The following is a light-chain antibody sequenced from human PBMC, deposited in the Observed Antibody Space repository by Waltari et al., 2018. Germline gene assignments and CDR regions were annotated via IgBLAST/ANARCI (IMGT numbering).Light chain of an antibody. CDR3: SSYTSSGVV. Sequence: QSALTQPASVSGSPGQAIIISCTGTGSDVGGYDYVSWYQQYPGKAPRLIISDVYNRPHGVSNRFSCSKADNTASLTISGLQAEDESVYYCSSYTSSGVVFGGGTKLTVL. CDR2: DVY. CDR1: GSDVGGYDY. V-gene: IGLV2-14*01. J-gene: IGLJ2*01.